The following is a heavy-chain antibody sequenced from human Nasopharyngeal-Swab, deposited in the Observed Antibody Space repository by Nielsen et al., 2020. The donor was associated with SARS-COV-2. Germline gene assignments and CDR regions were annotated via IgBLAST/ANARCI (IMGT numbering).Heavy chain of an antibody. J-gene: IGHJ4*02. D-gene: IGHD4-17*01. CDR3: AKAYYGDYHVCDF. CDR1: GFTFSSYA. V-gene: IGHV3-23*01. Sequence: GESLKISCAASGFTFSSYAMSWVRQAPGKGLEWVSAISGSGGSTYYADSVKGRFTISRDNSKNTLYLQMNSLRAEDTAVYYCAKAYYGDYHVCDFWGQGTLVTVSS. CDR2: ISGSGGST.